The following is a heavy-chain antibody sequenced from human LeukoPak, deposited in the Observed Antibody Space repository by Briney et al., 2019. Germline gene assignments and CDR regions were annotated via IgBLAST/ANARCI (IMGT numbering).Heavy chain of an antibody. CDR1: GGSFSGYY. J-gene: IGHJ4*02. CDR2: INHSGST. Sequence: SETLSLTCAVYGGSFSGYYWSWIRQPPGKGLEWIGEINHSGSTNYNPSLKSRVTISVGTSKNQFSLKLSSVTAADTAVYYCARRGSYYDILTGYSYYFDCWGQGTLVTVSS. V-gene: IGHV4-34*01. CDR3: ARRGSYYDILTGYSYYFDC. D-gene: IGHD3-9*01.